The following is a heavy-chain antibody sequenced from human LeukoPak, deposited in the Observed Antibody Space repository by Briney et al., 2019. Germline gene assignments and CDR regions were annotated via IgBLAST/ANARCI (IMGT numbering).Heavy chain of an antibody. V-gene: IGHV3-66*01. CDR1: GFTVSGNY. J-gene: IGHJ4*02. D-gene: IGHD3-10*01. CDR2: IYSGGST. CDR3: ARDSSMLRGPLVIYYFDF. Sequence: GGSLRLSCAASGFTVSGNYMSWVRQAPGRGLEWVPVIYSGGSTHYADSVKGRFTISRDNSKNTLYLQMNSLRVEDTAIYYCARDSSMLRGPLVIYYFDFWGQGTLVTVSS.